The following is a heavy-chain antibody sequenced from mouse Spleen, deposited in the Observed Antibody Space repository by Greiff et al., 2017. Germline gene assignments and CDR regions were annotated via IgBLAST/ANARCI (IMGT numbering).Heavy chain of an antibody. J-gene: IGHJ4*01. Sequence: VQLQQSGAELVRPGTSVKVSCKASGYAFTNYLIEWVKQRPGQGLEWIGVINPGSGGTNYNEKFKGKATLTADKSSSTAYMQLSSLTSEDSAVYFCARSGGYAYYAMDYWGQGTSVTVSS. V-gene: IGHV1-54*01. CDR3: ARSGGYAYYAMDY. D-gene: IGHD2-2*01. CDR1: GYAFTNYL. CDR2: INPGSGGT.